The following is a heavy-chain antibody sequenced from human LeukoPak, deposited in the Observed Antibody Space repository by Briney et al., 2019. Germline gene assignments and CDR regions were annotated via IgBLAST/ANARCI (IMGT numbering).Heavy chain of an antibody. J-gene: IGHJ6*02. D-gene: IGHD1-7*01. Sequence: SETLSLTCTVSGGSISSYYWSWIRQPPGKGLEWIGYIYYSGSTNYNPSLKSRVTISGDTSKNQFSLKLSSVTAADTAVYYCARLYNWNYAYYYGMDVWGQGTTVTVSS. CDR3: ARLYNWNYAYYYGMDV. V-gene: IGHV4-59*08. CDR2: IYYSGST. CDR1: GGSISSYY.